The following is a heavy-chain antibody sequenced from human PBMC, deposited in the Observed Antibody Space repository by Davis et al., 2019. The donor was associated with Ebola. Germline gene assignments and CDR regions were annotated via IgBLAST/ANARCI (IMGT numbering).Heavy chain of an antibody. CDR3: VQGTTSCHV. D-gene: IGHD2-2*01. Sequence: GESLKISCAASGLTVNSNYMSWVRQAPGKGLEWLSHISSSSRSIYYADSVKGRFTISRDNSKNMLYLQMNSLRVEDTALYYCVQGTTSCHVWGQGTLVTVSS. V-gene: IGHV3-53*01. CDR1: GLTVNSNY. CDR2: ISSSSRSI. J-gene: IGHJ4*02.